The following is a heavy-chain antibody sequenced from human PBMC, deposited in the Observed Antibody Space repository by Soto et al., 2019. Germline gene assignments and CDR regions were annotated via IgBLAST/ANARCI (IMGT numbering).Heavy chain of an antibody. J-gene: IGHJ6*02. CDR1: GYTFTSYY. CDR2: INPSGGST. CDR3: ARVEGMGYSSSSHTAGMDV. D-gene: IGHD6-6*01. Sequence: QVQLVQSGAEVKKPGASVKVSCKASGYTFTSYYMHWVRQAPGQGLEWMGIINPSGGSTSYAQKFQGRVTMTRDTSTSTVYMELSSLRSEDTAVYYCARVEGMGYSSSSHTAGMDVWGQGTTVTVSS. V-gene: IGHV1-46*01.